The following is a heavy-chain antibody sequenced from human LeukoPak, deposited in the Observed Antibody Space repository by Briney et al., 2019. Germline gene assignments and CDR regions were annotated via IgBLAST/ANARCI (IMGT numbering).Heavy chain of an antibody. CDR2: INHSGST. V-gene: IGHV4-34*01. CDR3: ARGEHELDY. CDR1: GGSFSGYY. J-gene: IGHJ4*02. D-gene: IGHD1/OR15-1a*01. Sequence: SETLSLTCAVYGGSFSGYYWSWIRQPPGKGLEWIGEINHSGSTNYNPSLKSRVTISVDTSKNQFSLKLSSVTAADTAVYHCARGEHELDYWGQGTLVTVSS.